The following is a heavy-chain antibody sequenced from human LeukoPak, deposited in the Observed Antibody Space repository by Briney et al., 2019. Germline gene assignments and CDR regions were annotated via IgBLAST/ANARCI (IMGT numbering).Heavy chain of an antibody. CDR3: AKPQAITIFGVVQGSDY. V-gene: IGHV3-23*01. D-gene: IGHD3-3*01. Sequence: GGSLRLSCAASGFTFSSYAMSWVRQAPGKGLEWVSVISGSGGSTYYADSVKGRFTISRDNSKNTLYLQMNSLRAEDTAVYYCAKPQAITIFGVVQGSDYWGQGTLVTVSP. CDR2: ISGSGGST. CDR1: GFTFSSYA. J-gene: IGHJ4*02.